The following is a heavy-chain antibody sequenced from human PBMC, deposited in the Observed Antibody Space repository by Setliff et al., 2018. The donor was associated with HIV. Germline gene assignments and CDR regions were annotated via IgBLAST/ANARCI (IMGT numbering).Heavy chain of an antibody. V-gene: IGHV4-34*01. CDR3: AREGGQGYSGSGSFYHRNFDH. D-gene: IGHD3-10*01. J-gene: IGHJ2*01. CDR2: INQSGNT. Sequence: PSETLSLTCAVYGGSLSGYYWSWVRQSPGRGLEWIGEINQSGNTNFNPSLKSRLIISVDTSKSQFSLKLTSVTAADTALYYCAREGGQGYSGSGSFYHRNFDHWGRGTLVTVSS. CDR1: GGSLSGYY.